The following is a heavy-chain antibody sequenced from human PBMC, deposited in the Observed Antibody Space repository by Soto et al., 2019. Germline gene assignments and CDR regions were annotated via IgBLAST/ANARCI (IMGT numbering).Heavy chain of an antibody. J-gene: IGHJ4*02. D-gene: IGHD3-9*01. Sequence: QVQLVQSAGEVRKPGASVKVSCKTSGYTFNLYGMTWLRQAPGQGLEWMGWINGYNGNATYAQKFKGRVVLTIDTSTTTAHMELGSLTSDDTAVYYCARILQTSRALGHWGQGTLVTVSS. CDR1: GYTFNLYG. V-gene: IGHV1-18*04. CDR3: ARILQTSRALGH. CDR2: INGYNGNA.